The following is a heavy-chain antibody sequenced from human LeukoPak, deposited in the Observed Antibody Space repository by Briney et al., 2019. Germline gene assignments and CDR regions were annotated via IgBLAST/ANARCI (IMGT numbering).Heavy chain of an antibody. Sequence: SETLSLTCTVSGGSISSYYWSWIRQPPGKGLEWIGYIYYSGSTNYNPSLKSRVTISVDTSKNQFSLKLSSLTAADTAVYYCAGWSGYYRDYWGQGTLVTVSS. D-gene: IGHD3-3*01. CDR1: GGSISSYY. CDR3: AGWSGYYRDY. J-gene: IGHJ4*02. CDR2: IYYSGST. V-gene: IGHV4-59*01.